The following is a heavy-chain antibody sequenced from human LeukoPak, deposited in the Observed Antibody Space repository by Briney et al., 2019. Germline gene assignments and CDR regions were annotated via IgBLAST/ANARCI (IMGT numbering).Heavy chain of an antibody. CDR1: GYTFTSYY. J-gene: IGHJ4*02. V-gene: IGHV1-46*01. D-gene: IGHD6-13*01. CDR2: INPSGGST. CDR3: ARASSAAAPAYYFDY. Sequence: SVKVSCKASGYTFTSYYMHWVRQAPGQGLEWMGIINPSGGSTSYAQKFQGRVTMTRDMSTSTVYMELSSLRSEDTAVYYCARASSAAAPAYYFDYWGQGTLVTVSS.